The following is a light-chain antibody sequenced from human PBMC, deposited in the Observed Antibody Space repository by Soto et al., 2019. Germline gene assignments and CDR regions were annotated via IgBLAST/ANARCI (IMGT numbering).Light chain of an antibody. CDR2: AVI. J-gene: IGLJ2*01. Sequence: QSALTQPPSASGSPGQSVTISCTGTSSDVGGYNYVAWYQQHPGKDPTLMIYAVISRPSGVPDRFSGAKSGNTASLTVSGFQADDEADYYCSSYAGSNNYVVFGGGTKLTVL. CDR1: SSDVGGYNY. CDR3: SSYAGSNNYVV. V-gene: IGLV2-8*01.